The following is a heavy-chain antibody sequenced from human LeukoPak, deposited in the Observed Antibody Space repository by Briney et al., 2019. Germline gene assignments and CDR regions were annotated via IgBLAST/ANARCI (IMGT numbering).Heavy chain of an antibody. Sequence: SETLSLTCAVSGGSISSSNWWSWVRQPPGKGLEWIGEIYHSGSTNYNPSLKSRVTISVDKSKNQFSLKLSSVTAADTAVYYCARDELGYCSGGSCYRENWGQGTLVTVSS. CDR2: IYHSGST. J-gene: IGHJ4*02. CDR1: GGSISSSNW. V-gene: IGHV4-4*02. D-gene: IGHD2-15*01. CDR3: ARDELGYCSGGSCYREN.